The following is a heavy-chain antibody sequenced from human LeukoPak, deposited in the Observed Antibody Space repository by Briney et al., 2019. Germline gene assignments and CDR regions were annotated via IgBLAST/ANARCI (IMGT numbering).Heavy chain of an antibody. D-gene: IGHD3-22*01. CDR2: IYSGGGT. CDR1: GFTVSSSY. Sequence: GGSLRLSCAASGFTVSSSYMNWVRQALGKGLEWVSLIYSGGGTYYADSVKGRFTISRDNSKNTLYLQMNSLRAEDTAVYYCARNYYDSSAYYYFDYWGQGTLVTVSS. J-gene: IGHJ4*02. V-gene: IGHV3-66*01. CDR3: ARNYYDSSAYYYFDY.